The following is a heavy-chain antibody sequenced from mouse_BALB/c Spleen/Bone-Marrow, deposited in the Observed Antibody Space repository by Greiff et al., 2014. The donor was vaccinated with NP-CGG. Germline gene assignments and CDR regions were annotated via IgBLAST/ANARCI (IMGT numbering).Heavy chain of an antibody. D-gene: IGHD1-2*01. CDR1: GYTFSSYW. Sequence: QVQLQQSGTELMKPGASVKISCKATGYTFSSYWIEWVNQRPGHGLEWIGEILPGSGSTNYNEKFKGKATFTADTSSNTAYVQLSSLTSGDSAVYYCARRGHGFAWFAYWGQGTLVTVSA. CDR3: ARRGHGFAWFAY. CDR2: ILPGSGST. J-gene: IGHJ3*01. V-gene: IGHV1-9*01.